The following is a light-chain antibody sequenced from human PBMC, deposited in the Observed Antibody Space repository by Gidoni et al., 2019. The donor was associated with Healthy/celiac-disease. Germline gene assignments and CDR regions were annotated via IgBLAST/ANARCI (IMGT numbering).Light chain of an antibody. CDR1: QCVSSN. Sequence: EIVMTQSPAPLSVSPGERATLYCRASQCVSSNLAWYQQKPGQAPRLLIYGASTRATGIPARFSGSGSGTEFTLTISSLQSEDFAVYYCQQYNNWPPYTFGQGTKLEIK. CDR3: QQYNNWPPYT. V-gene: IGKV3-15*01. J-gene: IGKJ2*01. CDR2: GAS.